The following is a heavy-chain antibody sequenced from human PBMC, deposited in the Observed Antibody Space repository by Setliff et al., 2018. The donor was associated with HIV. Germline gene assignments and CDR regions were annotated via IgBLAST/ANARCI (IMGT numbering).Heavy chain of an antibody. V-gene: IGHV4-39*01. Sequence: PSETLSLTCTVSSGSISDSRYYWGWIRQPPGKGLEWIGSIYYSGTAYYNPSLKSRVTISVDTSKNQFSLKLSSVTAADTAVYYCARPSTGCCYNYWYFDLWGRGTLVTVSS. J-gene: IGHJ2*01. CDR1: SGSISDSRYY. D-gene: IGHD2-15*01. CDR2: IYYSGTA. CDR3: ARPSTGCCYNYWYFDL.